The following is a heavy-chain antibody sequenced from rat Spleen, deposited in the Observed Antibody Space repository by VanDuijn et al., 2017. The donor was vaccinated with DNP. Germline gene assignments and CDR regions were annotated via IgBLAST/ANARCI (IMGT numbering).Heavy chain of an antibody. CDR3: VRWVRALDY. Sequence: EVQLQESGPGLLKPSQSLSLTCSVTGYSIISNYWGWIRKFPGNKMEWIGHINYSGSTNYHPSLRSRISITRDTSKNQFFLQLNSVTTEDTATYYCVRWVRALDYWGQGVMVTVSS. J-gene: IGHJ2*01. CDR1: GYSIISNY. CDR2: INYSGST. V-gene: IGHV3-1*01. D-gene: IGHD4-1*01.